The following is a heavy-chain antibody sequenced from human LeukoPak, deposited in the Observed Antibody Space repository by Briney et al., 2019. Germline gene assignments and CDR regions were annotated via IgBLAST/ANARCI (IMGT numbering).Heavy chain of an antibody. CDR3: AKDPTDDYVWGSYRPRGYFDY. CDR1: GFTFDDYA. V-gene: IGHV3-9*01. Sequence: GGSLRLSCAASGFTFDDYAMRWVRQAPGKGREWVSGISWNSGSIGYADSVKGRFTISRDNAKNSLYLQMNSLRAEDTALYYCAKDPTDDYVWGSYRPRGYFDYWGQGTLVTVSS. D-gene: IGHD3-16*02. J-gene: IGHJ4*02. CDR2: ISWNSGSI.